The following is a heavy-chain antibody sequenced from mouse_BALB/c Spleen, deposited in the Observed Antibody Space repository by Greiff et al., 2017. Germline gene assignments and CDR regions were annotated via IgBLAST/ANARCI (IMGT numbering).Heavy chain of an antibody. CDR3: ARVTPAGFAY. V-gene: IGHV1-80*01. J-gene: IGHJ3*01. CDR1: GYAFSSYW. D-gene: IGHD2-12*01. Sequence: QVQLQQSGAELVRPGSSVKISCKASGYAFSSYWMNWVKQRPGQGLEWIGQIYPGDGDTNYNGKFKGKATLTADKSSSTAYMQLSSLTSEDSAVYFCARVTPAGFAYWGQGTLVTVSA. CDR2: IYPGDGDT.